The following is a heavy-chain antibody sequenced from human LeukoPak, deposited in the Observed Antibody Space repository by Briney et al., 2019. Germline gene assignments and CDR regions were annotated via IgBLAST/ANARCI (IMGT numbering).Heavy chain of an antibody. Sequence: PSETLSLTCAVSGYSIGSGYYWGWIRQPPGKGLEWIGNIYLGGNTYYNPSLKSRVTISVDTSKNQFSLKLSSVTAADTAVYYCARYARSWTSFDYWGQGTLVTVSS. D-gene: IGHD6-13*01. J-gene: IGHJ4*02. V-gene: IGHV4-38-2*01. CDR3: ARYARSWTSFDY. CDR1: GYSIGSGYY. CDR2: IYLGGNT.